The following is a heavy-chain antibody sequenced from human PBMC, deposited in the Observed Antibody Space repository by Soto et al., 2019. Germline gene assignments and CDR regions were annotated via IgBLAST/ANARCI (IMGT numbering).Heavy chain of an antibody. D-gene: IGHD2-15*01. CDR3: ARFGYCSGGSCYRVGWFDP. Sequence: PSETLSLTCTVSGGSISSYYWSWIRQPPGKGLEWIGYIYYSGSTNYNPSLKSRVTISVDTSKNQFSLKLSSVTAADTAVYYCARFGYCSGGSCYRVGWFDPWGRGTLVTVSS. CDR2: IYYSGST. CDR1: GGSISSYY. J-gene: IGHJ5*02. V-gene: IGHV4-59*01.